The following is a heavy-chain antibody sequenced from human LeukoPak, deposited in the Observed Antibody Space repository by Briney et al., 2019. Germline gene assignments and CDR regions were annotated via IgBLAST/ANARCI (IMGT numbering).Heavy chain of an antibody. D-gene: IGHD3-10*01. V-gene: IGHV3-9*01. CDR2: ISWNSGSI. Sequence: GGSLRLSCAASGFNFDDYAMHWVRQAPGKGLEWVSGISWNSGSIGYADSVQGRFTISRDNAKNSLYLQMSSLRAEDTALYYCAKGSTLRGSGSYYKPYYFDYWGQGTLVTVSS. CDR3: AKGSTLRGSGSYYKPYYFDY. CDR1: GFNFDDYA. J-gene: IGHJ4*02.